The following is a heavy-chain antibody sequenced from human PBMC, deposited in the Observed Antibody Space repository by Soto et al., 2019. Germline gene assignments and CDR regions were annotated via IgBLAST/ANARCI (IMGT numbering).Heavy chain of an antibody. J-gene: IGHJ4*02. CDR1: GFTFSSYD. D-gene: IGHD3-22*01. CDR2: IGTAGDP. V-gene: IGHV3-13*05. CDR3: ARGSWYYDSSGYYSGYLDY. Sequence: GGSLRLSCAASGFTFSSYDMHWVRQATGKGLEWVSAIGTAGDPYYPGSVKGRFTISRENAKNSLYLQMNSLRAGDTAVYYCARGSWYYDSSGYYSGYLDYWGQGTLVTVSS.